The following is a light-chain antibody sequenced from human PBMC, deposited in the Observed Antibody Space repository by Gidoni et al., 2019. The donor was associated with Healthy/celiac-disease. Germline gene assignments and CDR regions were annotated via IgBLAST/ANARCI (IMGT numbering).Light chain of an antibody. Sequence: EIVLTQSPATMSLSPGERTTLSCRASQSVSSYLAWYQQKPGQAPRLLIYDASNRATGIPARFSGSGSGTDFTLTISSIEPEDVAVYYCQQRSNWPQNTFGGGTKVEIK. CDR2: DAS. J-gene: IGKJ4*02. V-gene: IGKV3-11*01. CDR1: QSVSSY. CDR3: QQRSNWPQNT.